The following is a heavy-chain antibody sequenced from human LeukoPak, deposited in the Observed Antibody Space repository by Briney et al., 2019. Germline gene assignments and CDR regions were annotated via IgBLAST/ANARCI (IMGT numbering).Heavy chain of an antibody. Sequence: SETLSLTCAVYGGSFSGYYWSWIRQPPGKGLEWIGSIYYSGNTYYNASLKSQVSISIDTSKNQFSLRLTSVTAADTAVYYCARGNNYGGPHSYNWFDPWGQGTLVTVSS. V-gene: IGHV4-34*01. J-gene: IGHJ5*02. CDR2: IYYSGNT. CDR1: GGSFSGYY. CDR3: ARGNNYGGPHSYNWFDP. D-gene: IGHD4-23*01.